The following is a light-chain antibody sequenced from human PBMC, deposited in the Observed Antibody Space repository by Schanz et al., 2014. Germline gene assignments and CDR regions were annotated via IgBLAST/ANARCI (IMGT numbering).Light chain of an antibody. V-gene: IGKV1-12*01. CDR2: GAS. CDR1: QGISSW. J-gene: IGKJ4*01. Sequence: DIQMTQSPSSVSASVGDRVTITCRASQGISSWLAWYQQKPGQAPKLLIYGASTLQSGVPSRFSGSGSGTDFTLTISSLQPEDVATYYCQKYNSAPPTFGGGTKVEIK. CDR3: QKYNSAPPT.